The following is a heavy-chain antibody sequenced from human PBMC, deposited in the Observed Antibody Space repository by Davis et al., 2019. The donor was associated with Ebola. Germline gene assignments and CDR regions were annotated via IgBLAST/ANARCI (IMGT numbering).Heavy chain of an antibody. CDR1: VYSFTSTW. J-gene: IGHJ3*02. V-gene: IGHV5-51*01. CDR2: IYTGDSDT. Sequence: KVSCKVSVYSFTSTWIAWVRQMPGKGLEWMGIIYTGDSDTRYSPSFRGQVTISADKSIKTAYLQWSSLKASDTAMYYCASLRRTITGMDDAFDIWGQGTMVTVSS. CDR3: ASLRRTITGMDDAFDI. D-gene: IGHD1-20*01.